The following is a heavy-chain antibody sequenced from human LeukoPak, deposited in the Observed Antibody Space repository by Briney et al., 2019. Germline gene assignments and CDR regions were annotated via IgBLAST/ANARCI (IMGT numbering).Heavy chain of an antibody. D-gene: IGHD6-19*01. CDR2: IYTSGST. CDR3: ARDKRYSSGWYRYYYYGMDV. V-gene: IGHV4-4*07. J-gene: IGHJ6*02. Sequence: SETLSLTCTVSGGSISSYYWSWIRQPAGKGLEWIGRIYTSGSTNYNPSLKSRVTMSVDRSKNQFSLKLSSVTAADTAVYYCARDKRYSSGWYRYYYYGMDVWGQGTTVTVSS. CDR1: GGSISSYY.